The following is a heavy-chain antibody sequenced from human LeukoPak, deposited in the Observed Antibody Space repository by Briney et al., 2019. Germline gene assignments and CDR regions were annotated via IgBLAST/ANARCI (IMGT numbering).Heavy chain of an antibody. CDR2: IYPRDGST. CDR1: GYTFTSNY. Sequence: GASVKVSCKASGYTFTSNYIHWVRQAPGQGLEWMGMIYPRDGSTSYAQKFQGRVTITADESTSTAYMELSSLRSEDTAVYYCARGAWQQLDYGMDVWGQGTTVTVSS. V-gene: IGHV1-46*01. D-gene: IGHD6-13*01. J-gene: IGHJ6*02. CDR3: ARGAWQQLDYGMDV.